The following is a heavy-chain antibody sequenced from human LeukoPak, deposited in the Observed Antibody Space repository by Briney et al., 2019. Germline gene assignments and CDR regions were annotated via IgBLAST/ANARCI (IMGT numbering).Heavy chain of an antibody. V-gene: IGHV3-21*01. CDR3: ARAAENYGGRFDS. CDR1: GFTLSSHS. J-gene: IGHJ4*02. CDR2: ISSSSSYI. D-gene: IGHD3-16*01. Sequence: KPGGSLRLSCAASGFTLSSHSMNWVRQAPGKGLEWVSSISSSSSYIYYADSVKGRFTISRDNAKNSLYLQMNSLRAEDTAVYYCARAAENYGGRFDSWGQGTLVTVSS.